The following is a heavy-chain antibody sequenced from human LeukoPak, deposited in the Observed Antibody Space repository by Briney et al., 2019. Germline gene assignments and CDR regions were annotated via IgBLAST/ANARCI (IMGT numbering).Heavy chain of an antibody. D-gene: IGHD3-22*01. CDR1: GGSISGNL. CDR3: ARRWYYDSSGYCFDY. Sequence: SETLSLTCTVSGGSISGNLWSWIRQPAGKGLEWIGRIYPSGTTNYSPSLKSRVTMSVDTSKNHFSLRLTSVTAADTAVYYCARRWYYDSSGYCFDYWGQGTLVTVSS. V-gene: IGHV4-4*07. J-gene: IGHJ4*02. CDR2: IYPSGTT.